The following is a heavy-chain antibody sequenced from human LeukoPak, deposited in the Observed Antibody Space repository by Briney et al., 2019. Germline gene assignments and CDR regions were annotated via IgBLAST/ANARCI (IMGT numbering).Heavy chain of an antibody. V-gene: IGHV4-34*01. CDR3: ANYGDSSFDY. Sequence: GSXXXXYWSWIXXPPGKGLEWIGEINHSGSTNYNPSLKSRVTISVDTSKNQFSLKLSSVTAADTAVYYCANYGDSSFDYWGQGTLVTVSS. CDR2: INHSGST. CDR1: GSXXXXY. J-gene: IGHJ4*02. D-gene: IGHD4-17*01.